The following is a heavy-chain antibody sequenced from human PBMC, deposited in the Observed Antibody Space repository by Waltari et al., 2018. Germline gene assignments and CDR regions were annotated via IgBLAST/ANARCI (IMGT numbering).Heavy chain of an antibody. V-gene: IGHV1-18*01. CDR1: GDTFTSYG. Sequence: QVQLVQSGAEVKKPGASVKVSCKASGDTFTSYGISGVGRAPGQGHGWMGWISAYNGNTNYAQKLKGRVNMTTDTSTSTAYMELRSLRSDDTAVYYCARDRHNSSGWSDYWGQGTLVTVSS. CDR3: ARDRHNSSGWSDY. CDR2: ISAYNGNT. J-gene: IGHJ4*02. D-gene: IGHD6-19*01.